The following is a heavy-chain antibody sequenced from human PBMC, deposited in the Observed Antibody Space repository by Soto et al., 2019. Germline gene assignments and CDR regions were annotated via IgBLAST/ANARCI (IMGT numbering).Heavy chain of an antibody. D-gene: IGHD2-15*01. V-gene: IGHV1-46*04. CDR3: ARGYCSGGSCYRKGMPTYYFDY. J-gene: IGHJ4*02. CDR1: GYTFTSYY. Sequence: QVQLVQSGAEVKKPGASVKVSCKASGYTFTSYYMHWVRQAPGQGLEWMGIINPSGGSTSYAQKLQGRVTMTSDTSTSTVYMELSSLRSEDTAVYYCARGYCSGGSCYRKGMPTYYFDYWGQGTLVTVSS. CDR2: INPSGGST.